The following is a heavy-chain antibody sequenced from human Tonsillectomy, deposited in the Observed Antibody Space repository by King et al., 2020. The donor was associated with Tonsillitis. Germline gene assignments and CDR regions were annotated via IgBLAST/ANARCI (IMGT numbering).Heavy chain of an antibody. CDR1: AFTFRTYV. Sequence: VQLVESGGGVVQPGTSLRLSCEVSAFTFRTYVLDWVRQAPGKGLEWVAVISYDGKNKVYAESVKGRFTISRDNSKNTLFMQLNSRRPEDTAVYYCAVRRDCSDSNCYNAFYIWGQGTMVTVSS. J-gene: IGHJ3*02. V-gene: IGHV3-30*04. CDR3: AVRRDCSDSNCYNAFYI. CDR2: ISYDGKNK. D-gene: IGHD2-2*02.